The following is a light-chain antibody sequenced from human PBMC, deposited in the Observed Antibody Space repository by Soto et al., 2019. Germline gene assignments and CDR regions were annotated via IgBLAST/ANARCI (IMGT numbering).Light chain of an antibody. CDR3: QQYGSSPST. J-gene: IGKJ5*01. V-gene: IGKV3-20*01. CDR2: GAS. Sequence: EIVLTQSPGTLSLSPGERATLSCRASQSVSNNYLAWYQQKPGQAPRLLIYGASTRATDIPAKFSGSGSGTEFSLTISRLEPEDFAVYYCQQYGSSPSTFGQGTRLEIK. CDR1: QSVSNNY.